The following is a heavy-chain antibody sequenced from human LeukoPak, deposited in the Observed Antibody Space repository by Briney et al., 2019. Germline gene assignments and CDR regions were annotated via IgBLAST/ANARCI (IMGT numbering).Heavy chain of an antibody. CDR2: ISAYNGNT. CDR3: AKGTSWISSTWELDN. J-gene: IGHJ4*02. V-gene: IGHV1-18*01. Sequence: ASVKVSCKASGYTFTSYGISWVRQAPGQGLEWMGWISAYNGNTNYAQKLQGRVTMTTDTSTSTAYMELRSLRSDDTAVYYCAKGTSWISSTWELDNWGQGTLVTVSS. D-gene: IGHD2-2*01. CDR1: GYTFTSYG.